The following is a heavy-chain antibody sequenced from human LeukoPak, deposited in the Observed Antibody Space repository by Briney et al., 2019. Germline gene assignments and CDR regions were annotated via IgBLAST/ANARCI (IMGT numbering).Heavy chain of an antibody. V-gene: IGHV4-34*01. CDR3: ARARVYYDFWSGYNHFDY. D-gene: IGHD3-3*01. CDR1: GGSFSGYY. CDR2: INHSGST. Sequence: SETLSLTCAVYGGSFSGYYWSWIRQPPGKGLEWIGEINHSGSTNYNPSLKSRVTISVDTSKNQFSLKLSSVTAADTAVYYCARARVYYDFWSGYNHFDYWGQGTLVTVSS. J-gene: IGHJ4*02.